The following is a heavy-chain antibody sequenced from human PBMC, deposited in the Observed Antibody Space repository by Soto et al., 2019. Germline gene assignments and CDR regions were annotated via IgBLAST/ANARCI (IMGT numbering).Heavy chain of an antibody. CDR3: AICGGQIYYKGLDV. J-gene: IGHJ6*02. CDR2: ISGTGDAK. V-gene: IGHV3-11*01. D-gene: IGHD2-2*01. CDR1: GLFFSDYY. Sequence: GGSLRLSCAASGLFFSDYYLSWIRQAPGKALECVAYISGTGDAKYYADSVTGRFTISRDNPKNSLYLQMNSLRPEDAAVYYCAICGGQIYYKGLDVWCQGTTVTGSS.